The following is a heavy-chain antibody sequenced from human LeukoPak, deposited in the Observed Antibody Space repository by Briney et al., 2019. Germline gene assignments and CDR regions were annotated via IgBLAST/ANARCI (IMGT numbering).Heavy chain of an antibody. CDR2: IWSDGSNK. CDR1: GFPFSSYA. Sequence: GGSLRLSCSASGFPFSSYAMHWVRQAPGKGLEWVAVIWSDGSNKYYADSVKGRFTISRDNSKNTLYLQMNSLRAEDTAVYYCARYSSGFLDSWGQGTLVTVSS. V-gene: IGHV3-30*04. CDR3: ARYSSGFLDS. J-gene: IGHJ4*02. D-gene: IGHD6-19*01.